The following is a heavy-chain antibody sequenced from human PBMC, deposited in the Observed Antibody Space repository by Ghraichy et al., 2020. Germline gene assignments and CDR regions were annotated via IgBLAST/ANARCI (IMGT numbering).Heavy chain of an antibody. CDR3: ARGLLWLVRPAKGGEGAGAFDI. V-gene: IGHV4-59*01. J-gene: IGHJ3*02. Sequence: SETLSLTCTVSGGSISSYYWSWIRQPPGKGLEWIGYIYYSGSTNYNPSLKSRVTISVDTSKNQFSLKLSSMTAADTAMYYCARGLLWLVRPAKGGEGAGAFDIWGQGTMVTVSS. D-gene: IGHD6-19*01. CDR2: IYYSGST. CDR1: GGSISSYY.